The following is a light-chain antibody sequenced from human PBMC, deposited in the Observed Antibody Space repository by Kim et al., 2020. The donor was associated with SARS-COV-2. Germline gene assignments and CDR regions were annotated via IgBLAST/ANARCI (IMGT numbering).Light chain of an antibody. CDR1: SFNNGAGYE. CDR3: QSYDSSLSAWV. Sequence: RDNISCTGTSFNNGAGYEVHWYQQLPGTTPKLLIYGNTHRTSGVPDRFSGSKSGTTASLAIIGLQAEDETDYYCQSYDSSLSAWVFGGGTQLTVL. V-gene: IGLV1-40*01. CDR2: GNT. J-gene: IGLJ2*01.